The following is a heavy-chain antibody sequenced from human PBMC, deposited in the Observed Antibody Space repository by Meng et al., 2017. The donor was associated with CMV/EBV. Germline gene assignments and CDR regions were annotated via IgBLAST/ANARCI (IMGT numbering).Heavy chain of an antibody. CDR2: ISYDGSNK. J-gene: IGHJ4*02. CDR1: GFTFSSYA. V-gene: IGHV3-30*04. CDR3: ARNIAARPAGMGY. D-gene: IGHD6-6*01. Sequence: GESLKISCAASGFTFSSYAMHWVRQAPGKGLEWVAVISYDGSNKYYADSVKGRFTISRDNSKNTLYLQMNSLRAEDTAVYYCARNIAARPAGMGYWGQGTLVTVSS.